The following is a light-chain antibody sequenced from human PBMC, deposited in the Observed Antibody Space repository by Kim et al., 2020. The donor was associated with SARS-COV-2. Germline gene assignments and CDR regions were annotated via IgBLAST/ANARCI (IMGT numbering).Light chain of an antibody. CDR3: QKYNSAPPLT. Sequence: DIQMTQSPSSLSASVGDRVTITCRASQGISNYLAWYQQKPGRVPKLLIYAASTLQSGVPSRFSGSGSGTDFTLTISSLQPEEVATYYCQKYNSAPPLTFGGGTKVDIK. CDR2: AAS. V-gene: IGKV1-27*01. J-gene: IGKJ4*01. CDR1: QGISNY.